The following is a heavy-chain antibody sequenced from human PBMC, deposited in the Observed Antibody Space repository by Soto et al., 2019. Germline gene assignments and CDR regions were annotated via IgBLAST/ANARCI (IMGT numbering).Heavy chain of an antibody. CDR2: ISSSSSTI. Sequence: GGSLRLSCAASGFTFSSYSMNWVRQAPGKGLEWVSYISSSSSTIYYADSVKGRFTISRDNAKNSLYLQMNSLRAEDTAVYYCARSTVLSSSWLSAFDIWGQGTMVTVSS. J-gene: IGHJ3*02. CDR3: ARSTVLSSSWLSAFDI. D-gene: IGHD6-13*01. V-gene: IGHV3-48*01. CDR1: GFTFSSYS.